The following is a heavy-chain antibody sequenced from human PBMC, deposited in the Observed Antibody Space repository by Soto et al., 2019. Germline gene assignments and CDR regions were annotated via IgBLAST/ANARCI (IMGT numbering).Heavy chain of an antibody. CDR3: ARDLYDSSGYYYGWFDP. CDR2: ISYDGSNK. J-gene: IGHJ5*02. CDR1: GFTFSSYA. D-gene: IGHD3-22*01. Sequence: QVQLVESGGGVVQPGRSLRLSCAASGFTFSSYAMHWVRQAPGKGLEWVAVISYDGSNKYYADSVKGRFTISRDNSKNTLYLQMNSLRAEDTAVYYCARDLYDSSGYYYGWFDPWGQGTLVTVSS. V-gene: IGHV3-30-3*01.